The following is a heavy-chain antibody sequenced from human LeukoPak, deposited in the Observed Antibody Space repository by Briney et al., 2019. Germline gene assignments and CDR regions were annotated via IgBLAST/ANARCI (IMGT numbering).Heavy chain of an antibody. Sequence: GGSLRLSCAASGFTFSSYGMHWVRQAPGKGLEWVAVISYDGSNKYYADSVKGRFTISRDNAKNSLYLQMNSLRAEDTAVYYCARVSNAYYYYYMDVWGQGTTVTVSS. CDR2: ISYDGSNK. CDR3: ARVSNAYYYYYMDV. J-gene: IGHJ6*03. CDR1: GFTFSSYG. V-gene: IGHV3-30*12.